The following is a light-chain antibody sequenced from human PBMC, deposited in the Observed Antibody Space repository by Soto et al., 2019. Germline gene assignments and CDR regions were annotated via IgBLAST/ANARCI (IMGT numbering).Light chain of an antibody. CDR3: QQYNSYSWT. CDR2: DAS. CDR1: QSISSW. J-gene: IGKJ1*01. Sequence: DIQMTQSPSTLSASVGDRVTITCRASQSISSWLAWYQQKPGKAPKLLIYDASSLESGVPSRFSGSGSGTEILLTISRLQSNEFQNYYCQQYNSYSWTLRQWNKVEIK. V-gene: IGKV1-5*01.